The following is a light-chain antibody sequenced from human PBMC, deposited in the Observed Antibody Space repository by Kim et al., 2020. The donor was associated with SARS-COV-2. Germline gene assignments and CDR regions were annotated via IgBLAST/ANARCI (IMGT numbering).Light chain of an antibody. V-gene: IGKV2-30*01. CDR2: KFS. J-gene: IGKJ5*01. Sequence: QPTSISCRSSQSCVYCDENSYLNWFQQRPGQSPSRLIYKFSNRDSWVPDRFSGSGSGTDFTLKISSVWAGDVGVYYCMQGIHPITFGHRTRLEIK. CDR3: MQGIHPIT. CDR1: QSCVYCDENSY.